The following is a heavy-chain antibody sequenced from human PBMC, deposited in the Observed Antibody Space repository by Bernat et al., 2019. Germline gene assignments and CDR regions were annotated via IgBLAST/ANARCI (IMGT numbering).Heavy chain of an antibody. D-gene: IGHD3-9*01. J-gene: IGHJ4*02. Sequence: EVQLVESGGGLVKPGGSLRLSCAASVFTFSNAWMSWVRQAPGKGLEWVGRIKSKTDGGTTDYAAPVKGRFTISRDDSKNTLYLQMNSLKTEDTAVYYCTKGGDILTGYWGGDFDYWGQGTLVTVSS. CDR3: TKGGDILTGYWGGDFDY. CDR2: IKSKTDGGTT. CDR1: VFTFSNAW. V-gene: IGHV3-15*01.